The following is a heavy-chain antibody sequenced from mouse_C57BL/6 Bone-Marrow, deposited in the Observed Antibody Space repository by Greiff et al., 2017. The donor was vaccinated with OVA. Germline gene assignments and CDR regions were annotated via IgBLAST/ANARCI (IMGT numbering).Heavy chain of an antibody. CDR3: SEDSAFYYCAWGGYYDPYYFDY. V-gene: IGHV1-87*01. CDR1: YTFSRRVH. D-gene: IGHD2-4*01. CDR2: GQGLEWIG. J-gene: IGHJ2*01. Sequence: VQLQQSGPELARPWASVKISCQAFYTFSRRVHFAIRDTNYWMQWVKQRPGQGLEWIGAIYPGNGDTSYNQKFKGKATVTADKSSSTAYIQLSSLTSEDSAFYYCAWGGYYDPYYFDYWGQGTTLTVSS.